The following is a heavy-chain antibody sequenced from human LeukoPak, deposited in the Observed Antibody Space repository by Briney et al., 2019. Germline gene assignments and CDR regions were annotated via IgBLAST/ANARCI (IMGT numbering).Heavy chain of an antibody. CDR1: GFTFSSYA. Sequence: GGSLRLSCAASGFTFSSYAMSWVRQAPGKGLEWVSAISGSGGSTYYADSVKGRFTISRDNSKNTLYLQMNSLRAEDTAVYYCAGVRGYSGYDPRGWFDPWGQGTLVTVSS. CDR2: ISGSGGST. J-gene: IGHJ5*02. CDR3: AGVRGYSGYDPRGWFDP. V-gene: IGHV3-23*01. D-gene: IGHD5-12*01.